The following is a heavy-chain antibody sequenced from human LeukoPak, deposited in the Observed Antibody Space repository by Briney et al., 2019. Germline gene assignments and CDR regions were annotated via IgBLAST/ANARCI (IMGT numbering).Heavy chain of an antibody. CDR3: ARAGIAAAGTGSGDAFDI. V-gene: IGHV4-38-2*02. CDR2: IYHSGRT. Sequence: ASETLSLTCTVSGYSISSGYYWGWIRQPPGKGLEWIGSIYHSGRTFYNPSLKSRVTISVDTSKNQFSLKLTSVTAADTAVYYCARAGIAAAGTGSGDAFDIWGQGTMVTVSS. CDR1: GYSISSGYY. J-gene: IGHJ3*02. D-gene: IGHD6-13*01.